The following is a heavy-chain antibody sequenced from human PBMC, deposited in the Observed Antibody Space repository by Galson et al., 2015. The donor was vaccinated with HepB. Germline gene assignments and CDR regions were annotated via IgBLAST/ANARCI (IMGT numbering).Heavy chain of an antibody. D-gene: IGHD1-26*01. CDR1: GDSVSSNIAS. J-gene: IGHJ5*02. CDR3: ASDIGTKWDNWFDP. CDR2: TYFRSTWSR. V-gene: IGHV6-1*01. Sequence: CAISGDSVSSNIASWSWIRQSPSRGLEWLGRTYFRSTWSREYAPSVRGRINIDADTSKNQFSLQLNSVTPDDTAVYYCASDIGTKWDNWFDPWGQGTPVTVSS.